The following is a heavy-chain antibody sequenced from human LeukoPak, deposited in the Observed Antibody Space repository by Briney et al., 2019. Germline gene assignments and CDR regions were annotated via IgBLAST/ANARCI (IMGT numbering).Heavy chain of an antibody. Sequence: PGGSLRLSCAASGFTFITYSMNWVRQAPGKGLEWVSSISSSSSYIYYADSVKGRFTISRDNAKNSLYLQMNSLRAEDTAVYYCASRRDGYNWLDYWGQETLVTVSS. V-gene: IGHV3-21*01. CDR2: ISSSSSYI. CDR1: GFTFITYS. D-gene: IGHD5-24*01. J-gene: IGHJ4*02. CDR3: ASRRDGYNWLDY.